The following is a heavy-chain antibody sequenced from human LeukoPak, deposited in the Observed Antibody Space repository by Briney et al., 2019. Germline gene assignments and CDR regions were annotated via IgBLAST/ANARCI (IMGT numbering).Heavy chain of an antibody. CDR2: ISYGGTT. CDR1: GGSISSVGYY. Sequence: PSETLSLTCTVSGGSISSVGYYWGWIRQPPGKGLEWIGSISYGGTTYYDPSLKSRVTISVDTSKNQFSLKLTSVTAADTAVYYCAGYNYDSSGYFGCGQGTLVTVSS. J-gene: IGHJ4*02. D-gene: IGHD3-22*01. CDR3: AGYNYDSSGYFG. V-gene: IGHV4-39*01.